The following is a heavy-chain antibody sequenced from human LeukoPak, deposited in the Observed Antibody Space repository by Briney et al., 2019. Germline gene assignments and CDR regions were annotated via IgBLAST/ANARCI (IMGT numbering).Heavy chain of an antibody. V-gene: IGHV1-69*13. CDR1: GGTFSSYA. Sequence: SVKVSCKASGGTFSSYAISWVRQAPGQGLEWMGGIIPIFGTANYAQKFQGRVTITADESTSTAYMELSSLRSEDTAVYYCARDGYYYDSSGSGYYYGMDVWGQGTTVTVSS. D-gene: IGHD3-22*01. CDR2: IIPIFGTA. CDR3: ARDGYYYDSSGSGYYYGMDV. J-gene: IGHJ6*02.